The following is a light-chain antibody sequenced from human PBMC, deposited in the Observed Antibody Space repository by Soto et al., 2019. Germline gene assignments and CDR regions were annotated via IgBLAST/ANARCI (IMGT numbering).Light chain of an antibody. J-gene: IGKJ1*01. CDR1: QILLHSNGYNY. Sequence: IVMTQSPLSLPVTPGEPASSSCRCSQILLHSNGYNYLDWYLQKPGQSPQLLIYLGSNRSSGVPESSSGTGSLTDFALNISRVEAQDVGVYHCIEPPQSPQPFGQGSEV. CDR2: LGS. CDR3: IEPPQSPQP. V-gene: IGKV2-28*01.